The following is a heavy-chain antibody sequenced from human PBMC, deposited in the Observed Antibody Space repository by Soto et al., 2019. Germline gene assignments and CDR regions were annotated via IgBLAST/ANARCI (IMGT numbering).Heavy chain of an antibody. J-gene: IGHJ6*02. CDR2: ISAYNGNT. Sequence: ASVKVSCKASGYTFTSYVISWVRQAPGQGLEWMGWISAYNGNTKYAQKFQGWVTMTRDTSISTAYMELSRLRSDDTAVYYCARDRAAGSGSYYYYYGMYVWGQGTTVTVSS. CDR3: ARDRAAGSGSYYYYYGMYV. CDR1: GYTFTSYV. V-gene: IGHV1-18*01. D-gene: IGHD3-10*01.